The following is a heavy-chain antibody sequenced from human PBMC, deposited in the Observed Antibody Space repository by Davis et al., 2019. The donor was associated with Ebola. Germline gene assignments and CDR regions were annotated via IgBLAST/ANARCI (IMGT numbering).Heavy chain of an antibody. CDR3: ARSLTSRDHDAFDI. CDR1: GGSFSGYY. D-gene: IGHD5-24*01. V-gene: IGHV4-34*01. J-gene: IGHJ3*02. CDR2: INHSGST. Sequence: PSETLSLTCAVYGGSFSGYYWSWIRQPPGKGLEWIGEINHSGSTNYNPSLKSRVTISVDTSKNQFSLKLSSVTAADTAVYYCARSLTSRDHDAFDIWGQGTMVTVSS.